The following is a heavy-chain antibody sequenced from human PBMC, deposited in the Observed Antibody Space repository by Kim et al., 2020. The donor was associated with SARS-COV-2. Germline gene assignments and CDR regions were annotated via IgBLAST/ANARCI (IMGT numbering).Heavy chain of an antibody. CDR2: IYSSGDT. Sequence: ETLSLTCTVSGGSITTYYWSWIRQPPGKGLEWIGYIYSSGDTAYNSSLRSRATISVDTSKNQFSLRLTSVSAADTAVYFCARIKTDNSGTYFYFDSWG. CDR3: ARIKTDNSGTYFYFDS. J-gene: IGHJ4*01. V-gene: IGHV4-59*01. D-gene: IGHD3-10*01. CDR1: GGSITTYY.